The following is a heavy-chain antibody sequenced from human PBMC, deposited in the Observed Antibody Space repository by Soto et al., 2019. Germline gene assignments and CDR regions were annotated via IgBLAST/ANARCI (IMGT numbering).Heavy chain of an antibody. V-gene: IGHV3-23*01. CDR1: GFTFSSYA. CDR3: AKIPHSSSWLLYYFDY. J-gene: IGHJ4*02. D-gene: IGHD6-13*01. Sequence: PGGSLRLSCAASGFTFSSYAMSWFRQAPGKGLEWVSAISGSGGSTYYADSVKGRFTISRDNSKNTLYLQMNSLRAEDTAVYYCAKIPHSSSWLLYYFDYWGQGTLVTVSS. CDR2: ISGSGGST.